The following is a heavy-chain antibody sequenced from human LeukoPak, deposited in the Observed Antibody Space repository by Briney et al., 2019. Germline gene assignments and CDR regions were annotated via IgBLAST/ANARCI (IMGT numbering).Heavy chain of an antibody. CDR1: SYTFTSYG. D-gene: IGHD5-18*01. V-gene: IGHV1-18*01. CDR2: ISAYNGNT. CDR3: ARVAWGTAMVTGEPDY. J-gene: IGHJ4*02. Sequence: ASVKVSCKASSYTFTSYGISWVRQAPGQGLGWMGWISAYNGNTKYAQNLQGRVTMTTDTSTSTAYMELRSLRSDDTAVYYCARVAWGTAMVTGEPDYWGQGTLVTVSS.